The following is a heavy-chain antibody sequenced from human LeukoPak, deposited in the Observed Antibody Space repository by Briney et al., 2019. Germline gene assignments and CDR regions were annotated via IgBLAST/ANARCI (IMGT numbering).Heavy chain of an antibody. CDR3: ARVRSYDFWSGYSTPDY. D-gene: IGHD3-3*01. CDR2: IWYGGSNK. V-gene: IGHV3-33*01. J-gene: IGHJ4*02. CDR1: GFTFSSYG. Sequence: GGCLRLSCAASGFTFSSYGMHGVRPAPGKGLEWVAVIWYGGSNKYYPDSVQGRFTITRHNSKNTHELQMNSLRPEDTAVYYCARVRSYDFWSGYSTPDYWGQGTLVTVSS.